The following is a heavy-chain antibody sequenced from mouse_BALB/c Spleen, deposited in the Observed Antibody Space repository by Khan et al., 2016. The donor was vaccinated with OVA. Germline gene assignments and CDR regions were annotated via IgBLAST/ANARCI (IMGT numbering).Heavy chain of an antibody. CDR1: GFTFSSYS. Sequence: EVELVESGGDLVKPGGSLKLSCAASGFTFSSYSMSWVRQTPDKRLEWVASISSGGDYTYYPDSVKGRFTISSDNAKNTLFLQMSDLKSEDTAMDYYADDLTGSLDYWGQGTLVTVSA. CDR3: ADDLTGSLDY. J-gene: IGHJ3*01. CDR2: ISSGGDYT. V-gene: IGHV5-6*01. D-gene: IGHD4-1*01.